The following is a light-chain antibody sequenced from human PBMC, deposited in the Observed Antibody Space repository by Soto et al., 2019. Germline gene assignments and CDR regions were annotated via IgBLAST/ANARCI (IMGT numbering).Light chain of an antibody. J-gene: IGLJ1*01. V-gene: IGLV2-14*01. Sequence: QSALTQPASVSGSPGQSITISCTGTGSDVGGYDYVSWYQHHPGKAPKVMIYEVTNRPSGVSNRFSGSKSGNTAPLTISGLLAEDEADYYCSSYTSSSTYVFGTGTKLTVL. CDR3: SSYTSSSTYV. CDR2: EVT. CDR1: GSDVGGYDY.